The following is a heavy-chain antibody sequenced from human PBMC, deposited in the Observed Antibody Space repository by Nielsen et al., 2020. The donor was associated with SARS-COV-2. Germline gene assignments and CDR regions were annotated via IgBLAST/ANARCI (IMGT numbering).Heavy chain of an antibody. V-gene: IGHV1-46*01. CDR3: ARESLRFFGPHSSRGKFDY. D-gene: IGHD3-3*01. Sequence: WVRQAPGQGLEWMGIINPSGGSTSYAQKFQGRVTMTTDTSTSTAYMELRSLRSDDTAVYYCARESLRFFGPHSSRGKFDYWGQGTLVTVSS. CDR2: INPSGGST. J-gene: IGHJ4*02.